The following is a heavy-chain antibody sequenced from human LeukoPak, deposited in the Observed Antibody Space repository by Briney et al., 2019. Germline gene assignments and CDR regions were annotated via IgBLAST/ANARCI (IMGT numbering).Heavy chain of an antibody. D-gene: IGHD3-16*01. J-gene: IGHJ4*02. CDR3: ARGSRGMFDY. CDR1: GGSFSGYY. CDR2: IYYSGST. Sequence: SETLSLTCAVYGGSFSGYYWSWIRQPPGKGLEWIGSIYYSGSTYYNPSLKSRVTTSVDTSKNQFPLKLSSVTAADTAVYYCARGSRGMFDYWGQGTLVTVSS. V-gene: IGHV4-34*01.